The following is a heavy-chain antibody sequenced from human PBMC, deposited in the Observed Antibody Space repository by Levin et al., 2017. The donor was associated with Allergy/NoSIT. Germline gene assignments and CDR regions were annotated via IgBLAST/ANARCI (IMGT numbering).Heavy chain of an antibody. CDR2: ISAYNGNT. V-gene: IGHV1-18*01. D-gene: IGHD3-22*01. Sequence: ASVKVSCKASGYTFTSYGISWVRQAPGQGLEWMGWISAYNGNTNYAQKLQGRVTMTTDTSTSTAYMELRSLRSDDTAVYYCVRGDDSSGLGYCYGMDVWGQGTTVTVSS. J-gene: IGHJ6*02. CDR1: GYTFTSYG. CDR3: VRGDDSSGLGYCYGMDV.